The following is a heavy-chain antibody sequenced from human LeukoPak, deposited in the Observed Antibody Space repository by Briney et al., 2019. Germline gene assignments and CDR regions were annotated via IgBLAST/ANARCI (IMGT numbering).Heavy chain of an antibody. CDR2: INHSGST. J-gene: IGHJ3*02. CDR1: GGSFSGYY. Sequence: SETLSLTCAVYGGSFSGYYWSWIRQPPGKGLEWIGEINHSGSTNYNPSLKSRVTISVDTSKNQFSPKLSSVTAADTAVYYCAGRSWTDAFDIWGQGTMVTVSS. CDR3: AGRSWTDAFDI. V-gene: IGHV4-34*01. D-gene: IGHD6-13*01.